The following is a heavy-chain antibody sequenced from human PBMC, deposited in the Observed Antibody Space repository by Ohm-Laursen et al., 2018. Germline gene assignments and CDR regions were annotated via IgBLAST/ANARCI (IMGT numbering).Heavy chain of an antibody. Sequence: SLRLSCAASGFTFSSYAMSWVRQAPGKGLEWVSAISGSGGSTCYADSVKGRFTISRDSSKNTVYLQMNSLRAEDTAVYYCASDSLWFGDYAFDIWGQGTMVTVSS. CDR2: ISGSGGST. CDR1: GFTFSSYA. J-gene: IGHJ3*02. D-gene: IGHD3-10*01. CDR3: ASDSLWFGDYAFDI. V-gene: IGHV3-23*01.